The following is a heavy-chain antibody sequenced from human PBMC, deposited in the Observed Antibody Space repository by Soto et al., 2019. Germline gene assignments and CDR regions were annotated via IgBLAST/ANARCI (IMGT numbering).Heavy chain of an antibody. CDR3: AKDTYYHDSSGYDVCDN. J-gene: IGHJ4*02. V-gene: IGHV3-30*18. D-gene: IGHD3-22*01. CDR2: ISYDGHNE. CDR1: GFTFSSYG. Sequence: QVQLVESGGGVVQPGRSLRLYCAASGFTFSSYGMHWVRQAPGKGLAWVAVISYDGHNEHYADSVKGRFTISRDNSKNKLFLQTNSLRAEDTGVYYCAKDTYYHDSSGYDVCDNWGQGTLVTFSS.